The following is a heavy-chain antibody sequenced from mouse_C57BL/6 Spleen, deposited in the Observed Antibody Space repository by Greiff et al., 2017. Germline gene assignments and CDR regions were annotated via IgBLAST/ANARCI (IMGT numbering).Heavy chain of an antibody. D-gene: IGHD2-3*01. CDR1: GFTFSDYY. V-gene: IGHV5-16*01. Sequence: EVQLVESEGGLVQPGSSMKLSCTASGFTFSDYYMAWVRQVPEKGLEWVANINYDGSSTYYLDSLKSRFIISRDNAKNILYLQMSSLKSEDTATYYCARYDGYGVFAYWGQGTLVTVSA. J-gene: IGHJ3*01. CDR3: ARYDGYGVFAY. CDR2: INYDGSST.